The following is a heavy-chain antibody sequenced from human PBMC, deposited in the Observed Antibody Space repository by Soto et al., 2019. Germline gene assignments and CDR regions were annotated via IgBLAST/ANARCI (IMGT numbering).Heavy chain of an antibody. CDR1: GFTFSSYS. V-gene: IGHV3-21*01. Sequence: EVQVVESGGGLVKPGGSLRLSCAASGFTFSSYSMNWVRQAPGKGLEWVSSISISSSYIYYADSVKGRFTISRDNAKSSLYLHMNNRRAEDTAVYHCARDGARDTSSSPYYFDYWGQGTLVTVSS. CDR3: ARDGARDTSSSPYYFDY. D-gene: IGHD6-6*01. CDR2: ISISSSYI. J-gene: IGHJ4*02.